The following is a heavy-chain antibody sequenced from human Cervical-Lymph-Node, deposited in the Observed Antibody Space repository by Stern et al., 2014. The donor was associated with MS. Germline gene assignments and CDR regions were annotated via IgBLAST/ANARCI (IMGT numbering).Heavy chain of an antibody. CDR2: IWYDGSKR. Sequence: VQLEESGGGVIQPGRSLRLSCAASGFTFSRSGMHWVRQAPGKGLEWVAIIWYDGSKRYYGDSVKGRFTISRDDSKNTLYLEMNSLRAEDTAVYYCVRDKSTGYLDPWGQGTLVTVSS. V-gene: IGHV3-33*01. CDR1: GFTFSRSG. CDR3: VRDKSTGYLDP. D-gene: IGHD5/OR15-5a*01. J-gene: IGHJ5*02.